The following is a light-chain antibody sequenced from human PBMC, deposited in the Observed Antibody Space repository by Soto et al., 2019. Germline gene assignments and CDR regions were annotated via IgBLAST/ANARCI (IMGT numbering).Light chain of an antibody. Sequence: DIQMTQSPSAMSASVGDRVTITCRASQGISNYLAWFQQKPGKVPKRLIYAASNLQSGVPSRFSGSGSGRDFTLTISRLEPEDFAVYLCQQFGNSPWTFGQGTKVDIK. J-gene: IGKJ1*01. CDR1: QGISNY. CDR3: QQFGNSPWT. CDR2: AAS. V-gene: IGKV1-17*03.